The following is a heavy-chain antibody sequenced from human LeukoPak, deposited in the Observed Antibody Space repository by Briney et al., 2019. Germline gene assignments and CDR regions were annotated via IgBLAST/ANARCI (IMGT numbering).Heavy chain of an antibody. CDR2: IRYDGSNK. D-gene: IGHD2-2*01. Sequence: GGSLRLSCAASGFTFSSYGMHWVRQAPGKGLEWVAFIRYDGSNKYYADSVKGRFTISRDNSKNTLYLQMNSPRAEDTAVYYCAKDQDIVVVPAAHYMDVWGKGTTVTVSS. CDR1: GFTFSSYG. V-gene: IGHV3-30*02. J-gene: IGHJ6*03. CDR3: AKDQDIVVVPAAHYMDV.